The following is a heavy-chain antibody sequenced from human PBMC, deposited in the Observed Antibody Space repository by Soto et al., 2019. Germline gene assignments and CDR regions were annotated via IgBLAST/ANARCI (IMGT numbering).Heavy chain of an antibody. Sequence: ASVKVSCKASGYTFTSYGISWVRQAPGQGLEWMGWISAYNGNTNYAQKLQGRVTMTTDTSTSTAYMELRSLRSDDTAVYYCARGDFTIFGVVSADYWGQGTLVTVSS. V-gene: IGHV1-18*01. D-gene: IGHD3-3*01. CDR3: ARGDFTIFGVVSADY. J-gene: IGHJ4*02. CDR2: ISAYNGNT. CDR1: GYTFTSYG.